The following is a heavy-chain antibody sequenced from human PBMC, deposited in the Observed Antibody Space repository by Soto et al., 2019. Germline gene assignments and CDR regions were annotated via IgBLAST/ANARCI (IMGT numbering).Heavy chain of an antibody. CDR1: EFTFSNYA. Sequence: GGSLRLSCAASEFTFSNYARSWVRQAPGKGLEWVSSISDNGGTTYYADSVKGRFTISRDNSKNTLYLQLNSLRAEATAVYYCAKVSQQVVVYFDYGGQGTQVTVFS. V-gene: IGHV3-23*01. CDR3: AKVSQQVVVYFDY. CDR2: ISDNGGTT. D-gene: IGHD6-13*01. J-gene: IGHJ4*02.